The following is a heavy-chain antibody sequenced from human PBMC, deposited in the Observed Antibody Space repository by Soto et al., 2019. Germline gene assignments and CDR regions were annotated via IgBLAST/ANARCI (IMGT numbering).Heavy chain of an antibody. V-gene: IGHV3-23*01. CDR1: GFTFSSYA. CDR3: AKDRGWHKFDY. CDR2: ISGSGGST. J-gene: IGHJ4*02. Sequence: GGSLRLSCAASGFTFSSYAMSWVRQAPGKGLEWVSAISGSGGSTYYADSVKGRFTISRDNSKNTLYLQMNSLRVEDTAEYYCAKDRGWHKFDYWGQGTLVTVSS. D-gene: IGHD6-19*01.